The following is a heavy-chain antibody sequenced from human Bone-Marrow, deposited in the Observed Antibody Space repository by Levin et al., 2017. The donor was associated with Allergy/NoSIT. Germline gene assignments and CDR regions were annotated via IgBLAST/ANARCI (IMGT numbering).Heavy chain of an antibody. CDR2: ISSSSSTI. D-gene: IGHD1-7*01. V-gene: IGHV3-48*02. CDR1: GFTFSSYS. J-gene: IGHJ4*02. CDR3: ARVELELPFSIHGYFDY. Sequence: PGGSLRLSCAASGFTFSSYSMNWVRQAPGKGLEWVSYISSSSSTIYYADSVKGRFTISRDNAKNSLYLQMNSLRDEDTAVYYCARVELELPFSIHGYFDYWGQGTLVTVSS.